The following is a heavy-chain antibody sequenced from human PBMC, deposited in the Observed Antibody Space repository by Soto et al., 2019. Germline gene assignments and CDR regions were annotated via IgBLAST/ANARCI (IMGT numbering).Heavy chain of an antibody. V-gene: IGHV4-39*01. D-gene: IGHD3-3*01. CDR2: IYYSGST. J-gene: IGHJ3*02. Sequence: SETLSLTCTVSGGSISSSSYYWGWIRQPPGKGLEWIGSIYYSGSTYYNPSLKSRVTISVDTSKNQFSLKLISVTAADTAVYYCARGRKYYDFWSGYYHDAFDIWGQGTMVTVSS. CDR1: GGSISSSSYY. CDR3: ARGRKYYDFWSGYYHDAFDI.